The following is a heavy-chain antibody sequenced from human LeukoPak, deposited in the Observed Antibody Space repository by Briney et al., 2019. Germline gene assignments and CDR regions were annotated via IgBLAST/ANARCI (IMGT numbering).Heavy chain of an antibody. CDR1: GFTFSTYW. CDR2: VNGDGSGT. Sequence: GGSLRLSCAASGFTFSTYWMHWVRQAPGKGLVWVSRVNGDGSGTNYEDSVKGRFTISRDNAKNTLYLQMNSLRAEDTAVYYCARDGIAAVDFDYWGQGILVTVSS. CDR3: ARDGIAAVDFDY. V-gene: IGHV3-74*01. D-gene: IGHD6-13*01. J-gene: IGHJ4*02.